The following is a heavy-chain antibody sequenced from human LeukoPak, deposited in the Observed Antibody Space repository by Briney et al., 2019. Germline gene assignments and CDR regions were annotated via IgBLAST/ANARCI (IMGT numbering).Heavy chain of an antibody. V-gene: IGHV3-30*18. Sequence: PGGSLRLSCAASGFTFSSYGMHWVRQAPGKGLEWVAVISYDGSNKYYADSVKGRFTISRDNSKNTLYLQMNSLRAEDTAVYYCAKVSAGGSGWYWEEYWGQGTLVTVSS. CDR3: AKVSAGGSGWYWEEY. D-gene: IGHD6-19*01. CDR2: ISYDGSNK. CDR1: GFTFSSYG. J-gene: IGHJ4*02.